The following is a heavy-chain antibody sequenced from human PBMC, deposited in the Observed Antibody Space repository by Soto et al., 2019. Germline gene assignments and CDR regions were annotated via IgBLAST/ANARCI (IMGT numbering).Heavy chain of an antibody. Sequence: GESLKISCKGSGYSFTNYWIAWVRQMPGKGLEWMGIIYPGGSDTRYSPSFQGQITISVDKSISTAYLQWSSLKASDTAMYYCARIWEMATVAACDYWGQGTLVTVSS. D-gene: IGHD6-13*01. V-gene: IGHV5-51*01. CDR3: ARIWEMATVAACDY. J-gene: IGHJ4*02. CDR2: IYPGGSDT. CDR1: GYSFTNYW.